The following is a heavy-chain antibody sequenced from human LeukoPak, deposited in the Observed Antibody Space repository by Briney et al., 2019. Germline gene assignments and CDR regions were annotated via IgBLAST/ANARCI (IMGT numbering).Heavy chain of an antibody. CDR3: ARVHYCSADICTGGDSFDI. V-gene: IGHV4-4*07. J-gene: IGHJ3*02. D-gene: IGHD2-15*01. CDR2: KYARGSS. Sequence: PSETLSLTCTVSGGSISNYYWSWIRQPAGKGLEWIGRKYARGSSNYNPPVQSRVTMSVDTSKNQFSLKLRSVTAADTAVYYCARVHYCSADICTGGDSFDIWGQGTMVSVSP. CDR1: GGSISNYY.